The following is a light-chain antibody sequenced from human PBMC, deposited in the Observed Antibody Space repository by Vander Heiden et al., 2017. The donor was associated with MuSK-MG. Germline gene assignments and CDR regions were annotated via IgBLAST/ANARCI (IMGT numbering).Light chain of an antibody. Sequence: EIVLTQSPATLSLSPGERATLSCRASQSVSSYLAWYQQKPGQAPRLLSYDASNRATGIPARFSGSGSGTDFTLTISSLEPEEFAVYYRQQRSNWPLITFGQGTRLEIK. CDR1: QSVSSY. CDR2: DAS. V-gene: IGKV3-11*01. J-gene: IGKJ5*01. CDR3: QQRSNWPLIT.